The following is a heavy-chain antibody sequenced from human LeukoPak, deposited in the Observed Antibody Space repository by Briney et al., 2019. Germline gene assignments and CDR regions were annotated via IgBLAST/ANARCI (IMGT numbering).Heavy chain of an antibody. CDR3: VRPTYYYDSSGSRYAFDI. CDR2: INPSGGST. V-gene: IGHV1-46*01. D-gene: IGHD3-22*01. J-gene: IGHJ3*02. CDR1: GYTFTSYY. Sequence: GASVKVSCKASGYTFTSYYMHWVRQAPGQGLEWMGIINPSGGSTSYAQKFQGRVTMTRDTSTSTVYMELSSLRSEDTAVYYCVRPTYYYDSSGSRYAFDIWGQGTMVTVSS.